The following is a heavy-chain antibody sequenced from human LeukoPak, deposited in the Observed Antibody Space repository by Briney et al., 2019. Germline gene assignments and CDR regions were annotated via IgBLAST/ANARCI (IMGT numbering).Heavy chain of an antibody. Sequence: GGSLRLSCAASGFTFSIYSMNWVRQAPGKGLEWVSYISSSSSTIYYADSVEGRFTISRDDAKNSLYLQMNSLRAEDTAVYYCARVSWSGYYYWGQGTLVTVSS. CDR1: GFTFSIYS. D-gene: IGHD3-3*01. V-gene: IGHV3-48*01. CDR3: ARVSWSGYYY. J-gene: IGHJ4*02. CDR2: ISSSSSTI.